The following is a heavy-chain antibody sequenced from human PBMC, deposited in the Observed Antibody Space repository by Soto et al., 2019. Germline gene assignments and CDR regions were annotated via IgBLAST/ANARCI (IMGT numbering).Heavy chain of an antibody. CDR3: ARDGSDSYGLDV. CDR2: IYNSGVT. Sequence: ETLSLTCTVSGGSISSYYWSWIRQHAGKGLEWIGRIYNSGVTTYNPSLMSRVTLSVDTSKNHFSLKLTSVSAADTAVYYCARDGSDSYGLDVWGQGTTVTVSS. CDR1: GGSISSYY. D-gene: IGHD6-25*01. J-gene: IGHJ6*02. V-gene: IGHV4-4*07.